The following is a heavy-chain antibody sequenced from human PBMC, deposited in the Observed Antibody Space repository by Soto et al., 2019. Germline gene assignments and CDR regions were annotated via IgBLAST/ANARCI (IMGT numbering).Heavy chain of an antibody. CDR1: GFTFSDYY. J-gene: IGHJ4*02. Sequence: GVLRLSCAASGFTFSDYYMSWIRQAPGKGLEWVSYISSRSRYTNYADSVKGRFTISRDNAKNSLYLQMNSLRAEDTAVYFCARVQIQQLENIFDYWGQGALVTVSS. CDR2: ISSRSRYT. D-gene: IGHD3-3*01. CDR3: ARVQIQQLENIFDY. V-gene: IGHV3-11*05.